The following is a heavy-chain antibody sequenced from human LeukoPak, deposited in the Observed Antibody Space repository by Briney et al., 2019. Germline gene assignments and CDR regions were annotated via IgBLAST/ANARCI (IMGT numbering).Heavy chain of an antibody. V-gene: IGHV3-48*04. J-gene: IGHJ4*02. CDR3: ARDVAPMTTVITGGFDY. D-gene: IGHD4-11*01. Sequence: PGGSLRLSCVVSGFTFSDYSMNWVRQAPGKGLEWISYISIRRSATSYAGSVKCRFTISRDDAEDSLYLQMNSLRAEDTAVYYCARDVAPMTTVITGGFDYWGQGILVTVSS. CDR2: ISIRRSAT. CDR1: GFTFSDYS.